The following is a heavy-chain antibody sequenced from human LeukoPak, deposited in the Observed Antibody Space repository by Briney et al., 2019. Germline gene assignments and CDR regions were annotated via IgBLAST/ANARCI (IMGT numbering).Heavy chain of an antibody. CDR3: ARDMRAAADYYFDY. V-gene: IGHV3-30*04. Sequence: GRSLRLSCAASGFTFSGYAMHWVRQAPGKGREWVAVISTDGRDKHNADSVKGRFTISRDNSKNTLYVQMTSLTAEDTAIYYCARDMRAAADYYFDYWGQGTPVIVSS. CDR1: GFTFSGYA. J-gene: IGHJ4*02. D-gene: IGHD6-13*01. CDR2: ISTDGRDK.